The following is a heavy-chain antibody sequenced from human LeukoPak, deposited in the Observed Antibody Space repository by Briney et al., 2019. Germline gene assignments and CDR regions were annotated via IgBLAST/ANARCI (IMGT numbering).Heavy chain of an antibody. CDR3: ARGMSATSGYLELEY. CDR1: GGSISSGGYY. D-gene: IGHD3-22*01. J-gene: IGHJ4*02. Sequence: SQTLSLTCTVSGGSISSGGYYWSWIRQHPGKGLEWIGYIYYSGSTYYNPSLKSRVTISVDTSKNQFSLKLSSVTAADTAVYYCARGMSATSGYLELEYWGQGALVTVST. V-gene: IGHV4-31*03. CDR2: IYYSGST.